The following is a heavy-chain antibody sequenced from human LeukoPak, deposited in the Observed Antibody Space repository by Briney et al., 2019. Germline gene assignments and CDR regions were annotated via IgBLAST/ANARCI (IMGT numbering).Heavy chain of an antibody. CDR2: INPTGGST. V-gene: IGHV1-46*01. CDR1: GGTFSRYA. J-gene: IGHJ4*02. D-gene: IGHD6-6*01. Sequence: ASVKVSCKASGGTFSRYAISWVRQAPGQRLEWMGIINPTGGSTTYAQKFQGRVTMTRDTSTSTVYMELSSLRSDDTAVYYCARTAARRFDYWGQGTLVTVSS. CDR3: ARTAARRFDY.